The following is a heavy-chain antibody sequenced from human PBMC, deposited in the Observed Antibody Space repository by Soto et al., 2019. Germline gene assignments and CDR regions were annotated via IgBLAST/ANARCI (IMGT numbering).Heavy chain of an antibody. CDR2: INPNGGST. J-gene: IGHJ4*02. Sequence: QVQLVQPGAEVKTPGASVKFSCKASGYIFTTFYIQWVRQAPGQGLEWSGIINPNGGSTNYAQNCQCRVTMTRDTSTSTVYMALRSLRSEDTAVYYCTSGLASGDYWGQGTLITVSS. CDR1: GYIFTTFY. CDR3: TSGLASGDY. D-gene: IGHD6-6*01. V-gene: IGHV1-46*03.